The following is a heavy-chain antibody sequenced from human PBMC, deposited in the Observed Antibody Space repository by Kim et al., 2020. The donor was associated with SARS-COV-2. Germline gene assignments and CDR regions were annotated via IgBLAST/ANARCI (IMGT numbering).Heavy chain of an antibody. V-gene: IGHV1-69*02. J-gene: IGHJ4*02. D-gene: IGHD3-10*01. Sequence: AQKFQGRVTITADTSTSTAYMELSSLRSEDTAVYYCARAKGSGSLYYFDYWGQGTLVTVSS. CDR3: ARAKGSGSLYYFDY.